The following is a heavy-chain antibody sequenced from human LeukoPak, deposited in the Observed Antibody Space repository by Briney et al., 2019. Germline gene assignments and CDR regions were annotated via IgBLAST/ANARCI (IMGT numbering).Heavy chain of an antibody. J-gene: IGHJ4*02. V-gene: IGHV3-21*01. Sequence: SGGSVRLSCAASGFTFNTFNMNWVRQAPGKGLEWVSSITSGGDYIYYADSVKGRFTTSRDNAKNSLSLQLNSLRVEDTAVYYCARGHYDVLAASYKWTPDYWGQGTLVTVSS. CDR3: ARGHYDVLAASYKWTPDY. D-gene: IGHD3-9*01. CDR2: ITSGGDYI. CDR1: GFTFNTFN.